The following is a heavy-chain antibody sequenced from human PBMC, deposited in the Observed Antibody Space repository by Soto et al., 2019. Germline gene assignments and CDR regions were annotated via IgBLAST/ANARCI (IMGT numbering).Heavy chain of an antibody. V-gene: IGHV2-5*02. J-gene: IGHJ4*02. D-gene: IGHD5-18*01. CDR1: GFSLSTSGVG. CDR3: ALTGYSYGYVAFDY. Sequence: QITLKESGPTLVKPTQTLTLTCTFSGFSLSTSGVGVGWIRQPPGKALEWLALIYWDDDKRYSPSLKSRLTITKDPSKNKVVLTMTNMDPVDTATYYCALTGYSYGYVAFDYWGQGTLVTVSS. CDR2: IYWDDDK.